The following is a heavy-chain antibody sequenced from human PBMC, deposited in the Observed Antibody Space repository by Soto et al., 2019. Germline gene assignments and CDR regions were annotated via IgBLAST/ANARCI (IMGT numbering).Heavy chain of an antibody. CDR2: IIPIFGTA. CDR3: APGPLYGSTGY. CDR1: GGTFSSYA. J-gene: IGHJ4*02. D-gene: IGHD2-15*01. Sequence: ASVKVSCKASGGTFSSYAISWVRQAPGQGLEWMGGIIPIFGTANHAQKFQGRVTITADESTSTAYMELSSLRSEDTAVYYCAPGPLYGSTGYWGQGTLVTVSS. V-gene: IGHV1-69*13.